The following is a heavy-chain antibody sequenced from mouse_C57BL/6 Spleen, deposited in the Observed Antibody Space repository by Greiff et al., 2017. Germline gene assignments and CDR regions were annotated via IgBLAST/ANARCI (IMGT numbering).Heavy chain of an antibody. J-gene: IGHJ3*01. D-gene: IGHD1-1*01. CDR2: IDPEDGDT. V-gene: IGHV14-1*01. CDR3: TTYPFITTVVAPSY. CDR1: GFNIKDYY. Sequence: EVQLQQSGAELVRPGASVKLSCTASGFNIKDYYMHWVKQRPEQGLEWIGRIDPEDGDTEYAPKFQGKATMTADTSSNTAYLQLSSLTSEDTAVYYCTTYPFITTVVAPSYWGQGTLVTVAA.